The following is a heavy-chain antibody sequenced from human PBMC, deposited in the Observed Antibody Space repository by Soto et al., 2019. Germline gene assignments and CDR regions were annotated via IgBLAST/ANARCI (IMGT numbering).Heavy chain of an antibody. D-gene: IGHD1-7*01. Sequence: QVQLVQSGAEVKKPGASVKVSCKASGYTFTSYYMHWVRQAPGQGLEWMGIINPSGGSTSYAQKIQGRVNMPRDTSTSTVYMELSSLRAEDTAVYYCASRQNYAYDYYGMDVWGQGTTVTVSS. J-gene: IGHJ6*02. CDR3: ASRQNYAYDYYGMDV. CDR1: GYTFTSYY. V-gene: IGHV1-46*01. CDR2: INPSGGST.